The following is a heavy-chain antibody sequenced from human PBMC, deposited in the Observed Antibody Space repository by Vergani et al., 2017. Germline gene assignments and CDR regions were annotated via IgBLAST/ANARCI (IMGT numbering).Heavy chain of an antibody. CDR2: IYTSGST. J-gene: IGHJ5*02. CDR1: GGSISSGSYY. V-gene: IGHV4-61*02. CDR3: AGGRDWFDP. D-gene: IGHD3-16*01. Sequence: QVQLQESGPGLVKPSQTLSLTCTVSGGSISSGSYYWSWIRQPAGKGLEWIGRIYTSGSTNYNPSLKSRVTISVDTSKNQFSLKLSSVTAADTAVYYCAGGRDWFDPWGQGTLVTVSS.